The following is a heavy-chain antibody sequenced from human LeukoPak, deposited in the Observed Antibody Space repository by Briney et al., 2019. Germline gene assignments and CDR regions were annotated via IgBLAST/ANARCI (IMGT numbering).Heavy chain of an antibody. D-gene: IGHD6-19*01. CDR3: ARETSLAGFASGLGFNY. CDR1: GGSISSGDYY. J-gene: IGHJ4*02. V-gene: IGHV4-30-4*02. Sequence: SETLSLTCTVSGGSISSGDYYWSWIRQPPGKGLEWIGYIYYSGSTYYNPSLKSRVTISVDTSKNQFSLKLTSVTAADTATYYCARETSLAGFASGLGFNYWGQGILVTVSS. CDR2: IYYSGST.